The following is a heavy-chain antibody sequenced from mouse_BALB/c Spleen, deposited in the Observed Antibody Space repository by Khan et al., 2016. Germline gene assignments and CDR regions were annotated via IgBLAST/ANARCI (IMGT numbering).Heavy chain of an antibody. CDR2: INTNTGEL. D-gene: IGHD2-13*01. CDR1: EYTFTNYG. J-gene: IGHJ4*01. CDR3: ARTGDYPYYAMDY. V-gene: IGHV9-3*02. Sequence: QIQLVQSGPELKKPGETVKISCKASEYTFTNYGMNWVKQAPGKGLKWMGWINTNTGELTYAEEFKGRFAFSLEVYASTAYLQINNLKNEDSATYFYARTGDYPYYAMDYWGQGTSVTVSS.